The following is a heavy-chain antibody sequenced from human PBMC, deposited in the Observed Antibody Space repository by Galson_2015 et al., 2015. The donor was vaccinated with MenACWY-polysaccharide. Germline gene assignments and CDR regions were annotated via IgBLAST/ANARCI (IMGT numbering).Heavy chain of an antibody. CDR1: GFTFSSYA. CDR3: AKDRGVSSNGDWFDP. D-gene: IGHD2-8*01. CDR2: ISGSGGRT. V-gene: IGHV3-23*01. J-gene: IGHJ5*02. Sequence: SLRISCAASGFTFSSYAMSWVRQAPGKGLEWVSTISGSGGRTYYADSVKGRFSILRDNSKNTLYLQMNSLRAEDTAVYYCAKDRGVSSNGDWFDPWGQGTLVTVSS.